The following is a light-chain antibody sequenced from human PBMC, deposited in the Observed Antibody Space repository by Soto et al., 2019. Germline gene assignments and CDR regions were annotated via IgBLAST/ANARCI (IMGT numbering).Light chain of an antibody. CDR1: SSDVGGYNY. V-gene: IGLV2-14*01. J-gene: IGLJ2*01. CDR3: SSYTSSPSVV. Sequence: QSVLTQPASVSGSPGQSITISCTGTSSDVGGYNYVSWYQQHPGKAPKLMIYDVSNRPSGVSNRFSGSKSGNTASLTISGLQAEDEADYYCSSYTSSPSVVFGGGTKVTVL. CDR2: DVS.